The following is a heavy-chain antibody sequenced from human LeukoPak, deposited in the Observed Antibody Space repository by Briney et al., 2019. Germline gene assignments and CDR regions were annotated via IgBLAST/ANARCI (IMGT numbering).Heavy chain of an antibody. CDR1: GYTFTTYS. V-gene: IGHV1-18*01. J-gene: IGHJ4*02. Sequence: ASVKVSCKASGYTFTTYSLTWVRQVPGQGLEWMGWISTYNGDTNYSQKLQGRVTMTTDTSTSTAYMELRSLRSDDTAVYYCARLTEFPQYFDYWGQGTLVTVSS. D-gene: IGHD2-21*02. CDR2: ISTYNGDT. CDR3: ARLTEFPQYFDY.